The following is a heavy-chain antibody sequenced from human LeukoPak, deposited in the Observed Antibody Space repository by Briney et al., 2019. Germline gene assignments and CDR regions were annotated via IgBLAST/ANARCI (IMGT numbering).Heavy chain of an antibody. CDR1: GFTFSSYG. CDR3: ARDPGPQPQYYMDV. V-gene: IGHV3-30*02. J-gene: IGHJ6*03. D-gene: IGHD2-2*01. CDR2: IRYDGSNK. Sequence: GGSLRLSCAASGFTFSSYGMHWVRQAPGKGLEWVAFIRYDGSNKYYADSVKGRFTISRDNSKNTLYLQMNSLRAEDTAVYYCARDPGPQPQYYMDVWGKGTTVTVSS.